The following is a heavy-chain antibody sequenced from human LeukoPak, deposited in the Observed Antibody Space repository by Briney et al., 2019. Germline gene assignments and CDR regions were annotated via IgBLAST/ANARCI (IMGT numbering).Heavy chain of an antibody. CDR1: GFTISSYD. J-gene: IGHJ4*02. V-gene: IGHV3-13*05. CDR3: ARDSPDSVRGYSGYDLDY. Sequence: PGGSLRLSCAASGFTISSYDMHWVRQATGKGLEWVSAIGTAGDPYYPGSVKGRFTISRDNAKNSFYLQMNSLRAEDTAVYYCARDSPDSVRGYSGYDLDYWGQGTLVTVSS. D-gene: IGHD5-12*01. CDR2: IGTAGDP.